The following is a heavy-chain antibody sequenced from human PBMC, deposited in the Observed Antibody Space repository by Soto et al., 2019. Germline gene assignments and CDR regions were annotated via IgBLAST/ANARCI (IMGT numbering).Heavy chain of an antibody. CDR3: ARIGMRSGGQWLPIYYYGMDV. CDR1: GYTFTSYG. J-gene: IGHJ6*02. Sequence: ASVKVSCKASGYTFTSYGISWVRQAPGQGLEWMGWISAYNGDTNYAQMLQGRGTMTTDASTSTAYMELRSLRSDDTAVYYCARIGMRSGGQWLPIYYYGMDVWGQGTTVTVSS. V-gene: IGHV1-18*01. CDR2: ISAYNGDT. D-gene: IGHD6-19*01.